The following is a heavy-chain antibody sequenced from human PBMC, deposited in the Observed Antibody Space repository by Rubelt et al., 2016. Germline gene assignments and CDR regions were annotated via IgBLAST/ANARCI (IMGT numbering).Heavy chain of an antibody. D-gene: IGHD4-23*01. Sequence: KGRFTISRDNSKNTLYLQMNSLRAEDTAVYYCAKDPWDRLRWGRERYYFDYWGQGTLVTVSS. V-gene: IGHV3-30*02. J-gene: IGHJ4*02. CDR3: AKDPWDRLRWGRERYYFDY.